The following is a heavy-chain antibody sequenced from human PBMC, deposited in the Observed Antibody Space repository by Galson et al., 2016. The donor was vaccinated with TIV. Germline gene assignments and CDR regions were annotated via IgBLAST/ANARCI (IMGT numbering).Heavy chain of an antibody. V-gene: IGHV1-46*01. CDR1: GYNFTNYY. J-gene: IGHJ6*02. CDR2: INPSGGNT. CDR3: ARFVAVAGTERYYGMDV. Sequence: SVKASCKASGYNFTNYYMHWVRQAPGQGLEWMGIINPSGGNTRYAQKFQGRVTMTRDTSTSTIYMELSSLRSEDTAVYYCARFVAVAGTERYYGMDVWGQGTTVIVSS. D-gene: IGHD6-19*01.